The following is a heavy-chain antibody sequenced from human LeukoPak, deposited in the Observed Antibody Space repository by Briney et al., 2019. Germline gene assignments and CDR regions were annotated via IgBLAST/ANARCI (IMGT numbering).Heavy chain of an antibody. CDR2: LTFSGSST. Sequence: GGSLRLSCAASGFYFHNFVMSWVRQAPGKGLEFFSALTFSGSSTYNSDSVKGRFTISRDNSKNTLYLQMNSLRAEDAAVYYCARLGPFWSGPWDFDYWGLGTLVTVSS. CDR1: GFYFHNFV. D-gene: IGHD3-3*01. V-gene: IGHV3-23*01. J-gene: IGHJ4*02. CDR3: ARLGPFWSGPWDFDY.